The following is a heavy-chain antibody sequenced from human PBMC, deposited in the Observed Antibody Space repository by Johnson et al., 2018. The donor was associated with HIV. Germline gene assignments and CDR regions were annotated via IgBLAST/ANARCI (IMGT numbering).Heavy chain of an antibody. CDR3: ARFENTLSNAFDI. V-gene: IGHV3-30*04. J-gene: IGHJ3*02. CDR2: TSCDGSKK. Sequence: QVQLVESGGGLVKPGGSLRPSCAASGFTFSSYAMHWVRQAPGKGLEWVAVTSCDGSKKHYADSVKGRFTVSRDNSKNTLYLQMNSLRAEDTAVYYCARFENTLSNAFDIWGQGTMVTVSS. CDR1: GFTFSSYA. D-gene: IGHD3-10*01.